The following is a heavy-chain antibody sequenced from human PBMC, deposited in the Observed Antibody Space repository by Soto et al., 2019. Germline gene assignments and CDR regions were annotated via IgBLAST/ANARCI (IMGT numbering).Heavy chain of an antibody. CDR2: INPSSGST. V-gene: IGHV1-46*01. D-gene: IGHD6-13*01. J-gene: IGHJ4*02. Sequence: QVQLVQSGAEVKKPGASVKVSCKASGYPFTSYYVHWVRQAPGQGLEWMGFINPSSGSTSYAQKFQGRVTMTRDTYTSTVYMEVSSLRSEDTAVYYCAREMYTTRGRPFDYWGQRTLVTVSS. CDR1: GYPFTSYY. CDR3: AREMYTTRGRPFDY.